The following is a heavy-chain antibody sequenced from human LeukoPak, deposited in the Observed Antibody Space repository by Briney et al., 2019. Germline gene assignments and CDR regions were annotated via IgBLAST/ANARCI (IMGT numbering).Heavy chain of an antibody. Sequence: SETLSLTCTVSGGSISSSSYYWGWIRQPPGKGLEWIGSIYYSGSTYYNPSLKNRVTISVDTSKNQFSLKLSSVTAADTAVYYCARGARVTRINWFDPWGQGTLVTVSS. D-gene: IGHD4-23*01. CDR2: IYYSGST. V-gene: IGHV4-39*01. CDR1: GGSISSSSYY. J-gene: IGHJ5*02. CDR3: ARGARVTRINWFDP.